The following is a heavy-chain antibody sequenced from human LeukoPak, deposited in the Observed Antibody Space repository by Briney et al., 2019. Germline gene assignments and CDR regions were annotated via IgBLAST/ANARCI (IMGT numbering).Heavy chain of an antibody. CDR1: GGSISSGGYY. J-gene: IGHJ5*02. V-gene: IGHV4-31*03. Sequence: SETLSLTCTVSGGSISSGGYYWSWLRQHPGKGLEWIGYIYYSGSTYYNPSLKSRVTISVDTSKNQFSLKLSSVTAADTAVYYCARNCIAAPLYWFDPWGQGTLVTVSS. CDR2: IYYSGST. D-gene: IGHD6-13*01. CDR3: ARNCIAAPLYWFDP.